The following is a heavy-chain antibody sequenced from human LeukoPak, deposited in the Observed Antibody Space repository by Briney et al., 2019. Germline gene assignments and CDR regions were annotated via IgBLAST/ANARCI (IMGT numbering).Heavy chain of an antibody. D-gene: IGHD3-3*01. J-gene: IGHJ6*03. CDR2: ISSSSSYI. V-gene: IGHV3-21*01. CDR3: ARVVLLRFLEWLSHGYMDV. CDR1: GFTFSSYS. Sequence: TGGSLRLSCAASGFTFSSYSMNWIRQAPGKGLEWVSSISSSSSYIYYADSVKGRFTISRDNAKNSLYLQMNSLRAEDTAVYYCARVVLLRFLEWLSHGYMDVWGKGTTVTVSS.